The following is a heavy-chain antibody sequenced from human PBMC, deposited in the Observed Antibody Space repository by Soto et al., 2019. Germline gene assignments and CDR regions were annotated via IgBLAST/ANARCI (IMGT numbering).Heavy chain of an antibody. CDR3: ARDLAYCSDDCYPIDY. CDR2: ISAYNGNT. D-gene: IGHD2-21*02. CDR1: GYTFTSNG. Sequence: ASVKVSCKASGYTFTSNGISWVRQAPGQGLEWMGWISAYNGNTNYAQKLQGRVTMTTDTSTSTAYMELRSLRSDDTAVYYCARDLAYCSDDCYPIDYWGQGTLVTVSS. V-gene: IGHV1-18*01. J-gene: IGHJ4*02.